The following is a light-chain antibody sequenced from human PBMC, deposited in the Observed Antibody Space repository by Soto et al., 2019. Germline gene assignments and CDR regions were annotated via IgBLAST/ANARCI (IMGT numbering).Light chain of an antibody. Sequence: EKMMKQALATLAVSPGEGATLSCRASQSVSTNLAWYQQKPGQAPRLLIYGASSRATGISDRFTGSGSGTDFTLTITTLEPEDFAVYYCQQYGSSPRTFGLGSKVDIK. CDR2: GAS. V-gene: IGKV3-20*01. CDR3: QQYGSSPRT. J-gene: IGKJ1*01. CDR1: QSVSTN.